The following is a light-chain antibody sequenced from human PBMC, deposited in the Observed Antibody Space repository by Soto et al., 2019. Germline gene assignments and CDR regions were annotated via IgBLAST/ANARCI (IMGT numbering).Light chain of an antibody. V-gene: IGKV3-20*01. CDR2: GAS. J-gene: IGKJ1*01. CDR1: QSVSSSY. Sequence: ELVLTQSPATLSLSPGERATLSCRASQSVSSSYLAWYQQKPGQAPRLLIYGASSRATGIPDRFSGSGSGTDLTITISRLEPEDCEVYYCQQYGSSPWTFGQGTKVDIK. CDR3: QQYGSSPWT.